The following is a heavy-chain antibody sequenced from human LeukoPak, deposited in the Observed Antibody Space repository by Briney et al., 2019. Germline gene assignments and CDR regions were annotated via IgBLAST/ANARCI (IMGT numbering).Heavy chain of an antibody. V-gene: IGHV2-5*02. Sequence: SGPTLVNPTQTLTLTCTFSGFSLSTGGVGVGWIRQPPVKALEYLALIFWDDDKRYSPSLKTRLTITKDNSKNQVVLTMTNVDPVDTGIYYCAHAPEYSSGQGVFFGGQGILVTVSS. D-gene: IGHD6-19*01. J-gene: IGHJ4*02. CDR1: GFSLSTGGVG. CDR3: AHAPEYSSGQGVFF. CDR2: IFWDDDK.